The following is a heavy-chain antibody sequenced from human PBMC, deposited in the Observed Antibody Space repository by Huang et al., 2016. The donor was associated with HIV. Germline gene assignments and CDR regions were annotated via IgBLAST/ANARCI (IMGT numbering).Heavy chain of an antibody. V-gene: IGHV4-34*01. CDR2: INHRGTP. CDR3: AREIMISFGGPFDP. D-gene: IGHD3-16*01. Sequence: QVQLHQWGAGLLKPSETLSLTCAVYGGSFSSYYWNWIRQSPGKGLVWIGQINHRGTPTYNPSLKSRVTMSVDTSKNQFSLKLNAVTAADTAVYYCAREIMISFGGPFDPWGQGTLVTVSS. J-gene: IGHJ5*02. CDR1: GGSFSSYY.